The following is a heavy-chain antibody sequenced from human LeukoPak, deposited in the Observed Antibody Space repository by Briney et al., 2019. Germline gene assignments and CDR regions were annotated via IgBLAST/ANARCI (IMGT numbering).Heavy chain of an antibody. CDR1: GGSVSSGSYH. CDR3: ARVGITIFGVGPEYFQH. J-gene: IGHJ1*01. D-gene: IGHD3-3*01. CDR2: IHYSGST. Sequence: KPSETLSLTCTVSGGSVSSGSYHWSWIRQPPGKGLEWIGYIHYSGSTNYNPSLKSRVTMSVDTSKNQFSLKLSSVTAADTAVYYCARVGITIFGVGPEYFQHWGQGTLVTVSS. V-gene: IGHV4-61*01.